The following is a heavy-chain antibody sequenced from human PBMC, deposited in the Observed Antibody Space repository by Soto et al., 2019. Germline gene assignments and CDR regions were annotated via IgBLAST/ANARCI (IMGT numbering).Heavy chain of an antibody. D-gene: IGHD3-10*01. CDR1: GYTFTSYA. V-gene: IGHV1-3*01. Sequence: ASVKVSCKASGYTFTSYAMHWVRQAPGQRLEWMGWINAGNGNTKYSQKFQGRVTITRDTSASTAYMELSSLRSEDTAVYYCARGTPMVRGVLSYYDFYGMDVWGQGPMVAVSS. CDR2: INAGNGNT. J-gene: IGHJ6*02. CDR3: ARGTPMVRGVLSYYDFYGMDV.